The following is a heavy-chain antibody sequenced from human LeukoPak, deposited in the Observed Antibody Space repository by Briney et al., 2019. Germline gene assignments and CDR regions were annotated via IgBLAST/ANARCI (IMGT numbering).Heavy chain of an antibody. CDR3: ASLWPYQLSAFDI. CDR2: INHSGST. V-gene: IGHV4-34*01. D-gene: IGHD2-2*01. Sequence: SETLSLTCAVYGGSSSGYYWSWIRQPPGKGLEWIGEINHSGSTNYNPSLKSRVTISVDTSKNQFSLKLSSVTAADTAVYYCASLWPYQLSAFDIWGQGTMATVSS. CDR1: GGSSSGYY. J-gene: IGHJ3*02.